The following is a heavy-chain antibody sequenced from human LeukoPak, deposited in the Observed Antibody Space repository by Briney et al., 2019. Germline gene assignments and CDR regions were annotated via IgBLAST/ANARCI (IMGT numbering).Heavy chain of an antibody. CDR2: MNSNSGNT. CDR3: ARVGPMVRGVIIMYYFDN. D-gene: IGHD3-10*01. J-gene: IGHJ4*02. V-gene: IGHV1-8*01. CDR1: GYTFTSYD. Sequence: GASVKVSCKASGYTFTSYDINWVRQATGQGLEWMGWMNSNSGNTGYAQKFQGRVTMTRNTSISTAYMELSSLRSEDTAVYYCARVGPMVRGVIIMYYFDNWGQGTLVTVSS.